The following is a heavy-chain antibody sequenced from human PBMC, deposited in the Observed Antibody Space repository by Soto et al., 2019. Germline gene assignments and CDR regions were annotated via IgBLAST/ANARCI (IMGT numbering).Heavy chain of an antibody. CDR3: ARRLRRFGPYYFDY. CDR2: IYYSGST. Sequence: SETLSLTCTVSGGSISSYYWSWIRQPPGKGLEWIGYIYYSGSTNCNPSLKSRVTISVDTSKNQFSLKLSSVTAADTAVYYCARRLRRFGPYYFDYWGQGTLVTVSS. CDR1: GGSISSYY. V-gene: IGHV4-59*01. D-gene: IGHD4-17*01. J-gene: IGHJ4*02.